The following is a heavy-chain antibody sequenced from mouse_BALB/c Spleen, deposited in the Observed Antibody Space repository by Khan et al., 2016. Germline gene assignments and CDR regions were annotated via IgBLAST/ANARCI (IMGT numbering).Heavy chain of an antibody. CDR1: GYTFTDYE. CDR3: TNRYEAWFTY. D-gene: IGHD2-14*01. J-gene: IGHJ3*01. Sequence: QVQLQQSGAELVRPGASVKLSCKALGYTFTDYEMHWVRQTPVHGLEWIGGFHPGSGGTAYNQRFKGKATLTDDKSSSTAYMELSSLTSADSAVYYCTNRYEAWFTYWGQGTLVTVSA. V-gene: IGHV1-15*01. CDR2: FHPGSGGT.